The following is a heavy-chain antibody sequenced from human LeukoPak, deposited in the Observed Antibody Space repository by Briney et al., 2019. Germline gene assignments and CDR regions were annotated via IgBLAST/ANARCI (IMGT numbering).Heavy chain of an antibody. CDR2: ISYDGSNK. J-gene: IGHJ4*02. Sequence: GGSLRLSCAASGFTFSSYAMHWVRQAPGKGLEWVAVISYDGSNKYYADSVKGRFTISRDNSKNTLYLQMNSLRAEDTAVYYCARQLGIGTGFDYWGQGTLVTVSS. CDR1: GFTFSSYA. V-gene: IGHV3-30-3*01. D-gene: IGHD7-27*01. CDR3: ARQLGIGTGFDY.